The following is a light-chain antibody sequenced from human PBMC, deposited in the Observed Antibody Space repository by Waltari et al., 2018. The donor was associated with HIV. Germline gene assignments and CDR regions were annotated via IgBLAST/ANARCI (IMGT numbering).Light chain of an antibody. J-gene: IGKJ1*01. V-gene: IGKV1-9*01. CDR3: QRHDRFPAT. Sequence: DIQLTQSPSFLSASVGARVTITCRASQGISTFLAWYQQKPGTAPKLLLYAASTLQSGVPSRFSGSGAGTEFTLTINSLQPEDFATYYCQRHDRFPATFGQGTKVEIK. CDR1: QGISTF. CDR2: AAS.